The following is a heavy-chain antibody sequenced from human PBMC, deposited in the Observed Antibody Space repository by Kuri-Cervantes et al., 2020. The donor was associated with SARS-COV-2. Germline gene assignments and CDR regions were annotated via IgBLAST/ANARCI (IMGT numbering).Heavy chain of an antibody. V-gene: IGHV1-3*01. Sequence: ASVKVSCKASGYTFTSYAMHWVRQAPGQRLEWMGWINAGHGNTKYSQKFQGRVTMTRNTSISTAYMELSSLSSEDTAVYYCARDGAGASAGFDPWGQGTLVTVSS. CDR3: ARDGAGASAGFDP. J-gene: IGHJ5*02. CDR2: INAGHGNT. CDR1: GYTFTSYA. D-gene: IGHD6-13*01.